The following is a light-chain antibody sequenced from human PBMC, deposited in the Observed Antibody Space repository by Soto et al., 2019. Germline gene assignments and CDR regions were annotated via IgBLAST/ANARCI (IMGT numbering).Light chain of an antibody. CDR1: EVINSY. J-gene: IGKJ1*01. CDR3: QKYNSAPWA. V-gene: IGKV1-27*01. CDR2: TAS. Sequence: DIAMTQSPSSLPASVGDRVTITCRASEVINSYLAWYQQKPGKVPKLLIYTASTLQSGVPSGFSGSGSGSDFTLTISSLQPEDVATYHCQKYNSAPWAFGQGTKVEIK.